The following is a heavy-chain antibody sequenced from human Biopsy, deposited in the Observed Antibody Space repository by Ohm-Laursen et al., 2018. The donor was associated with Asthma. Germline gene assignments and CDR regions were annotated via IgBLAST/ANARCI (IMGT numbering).Heavy chain of an antibody. CDR2: IYPSGIT. J-gene: IGHJ4*02. Sequence: PGTLSLTCAVSGDSISSTYWWSWVRQPPGKGLEWIGEIYPSGITNYNPSLKSRVTISVDTSKNQFSLKLRSVTAADAAVYYCARGISRVTGLFDHFDSWGQGTLVTVSS. CDR3: ARGISRVTGLFDHFDS. V-gene: IGHV4-4*03. CDR1: GDSISSTYW. D-gene: IGHD2-21*02.